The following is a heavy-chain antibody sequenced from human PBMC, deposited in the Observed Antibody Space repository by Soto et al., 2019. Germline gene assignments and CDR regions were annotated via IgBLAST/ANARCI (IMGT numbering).Heavy chain of an antibody. Sequence: EVQLLESGGGLVQPGGSLRLSCAASGFTFSNYDMTWVRQAPGKGLEWVSGISASGGSTYYADSVKGRFTISRDKHKNTLYLQMNSLRAEDTAVYYCAKGGWNDDWGQGTLVTVSS. CDR3: AKGGWNDD. J-gene: IGHJ4*02. D-gene: IGHD1-1*01. CDR2: ISASGGST. V-gene: IGHV3-23*01. CDR1: GFTFSNYD.